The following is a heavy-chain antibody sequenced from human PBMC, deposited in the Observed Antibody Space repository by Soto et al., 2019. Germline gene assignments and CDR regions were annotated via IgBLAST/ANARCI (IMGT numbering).Heavy chain of an antibody. J-gene: IGHJ4*02. CDR2: ISSSSSYT. D-gene: IGHD2-15*01. CDR1: GFTFSYYY. CDR3: ARDTRGYCSGGSCYTVDY. V-gene: IGHV3-11*06. Sequence: PGGSLRLSCAASGFTFSYYYMSWIRQSPGKGLEWVSYISSSSSYTNYADSVKGRFTISRDNAKNSLYLQMNSLRAEDTAVYYCARDTRGYCSGGSCYTVDYWGQGTLVTVSS.